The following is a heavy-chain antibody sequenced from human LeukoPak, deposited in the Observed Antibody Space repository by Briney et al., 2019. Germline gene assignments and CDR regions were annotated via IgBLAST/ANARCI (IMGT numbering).Heavy chain of an antibody. D-gene: IGHD1-1*01. J-gene: IGHJ4*02. V-gene: IGHV3-48*02. CDR3: ASQGGN. CDR2: ISSSSSTV. CDR1: GYTFSIYS. Sequence: GGSLRLSCAASGYTFSIYSMSWVRQAPGKGLEWVSYISSSSSTVKYADSVKGRFTISRDNAKNSLYLQMNSMRDEDTAVYYCASQGGNWGQGTLVTVSA.